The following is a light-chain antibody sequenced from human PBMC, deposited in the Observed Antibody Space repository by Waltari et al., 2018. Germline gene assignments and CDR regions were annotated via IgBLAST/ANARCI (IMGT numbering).Light chain of an antibody. V-gene: IGKV1-8*01. CDR1: QGISSY. CDR2: AAS. CDR3: QQYYSYPL. J-gene: IGKJ5*01. Sequence: AIRITQSPSSLSASTGDRVTITCRASQGISSYLAWYQQKPGKVPKLLIYAASTLQSGVPSRFSGSGSGTDFTLTISCLQSEDFATYYCQQYYSYPLFGQGTRLEIK.